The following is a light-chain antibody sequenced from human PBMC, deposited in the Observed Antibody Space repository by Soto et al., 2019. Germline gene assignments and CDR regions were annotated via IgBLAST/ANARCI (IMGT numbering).Light chain of an antibody. J-gene: IGKJ5*01. CDR1: QSLLHSHGYNY. Sequence: DLVMTQTLLSLPVTPGEPASIASKSSQSLLHSHGYNYMDWYLQKPGQSPQLLIYFGSYRASGVPDRVSRSGSGTDFTLRISRVEAEDFGIYYCMQALQIPITFGQGTRLEIK. CDR3: MQALQIPIT. CDR2: FGS. V-gene: IGKV2-28*01.